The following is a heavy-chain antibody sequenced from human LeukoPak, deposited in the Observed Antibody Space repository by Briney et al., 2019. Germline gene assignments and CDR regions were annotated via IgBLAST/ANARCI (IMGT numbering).Heavy chain of an antibody. J-gene: IGHJ4*02. D-gene: IGHD1-26*01. CDR2: IYTSGST. V-gene: IGHV4-4*09. CDR3: ARHVHVGAYFDY. Sequence: SETLSLTCTVSGGSISSYYWSWIRQPPGKGLEWIGYIYTSGSTNYNPSLKSRVTISVDTSKNQFSLKLSSVTAADTAVYYYARHVHVGAYFDYWGQGTLVTVSS. CDR1: GGSISSYY.